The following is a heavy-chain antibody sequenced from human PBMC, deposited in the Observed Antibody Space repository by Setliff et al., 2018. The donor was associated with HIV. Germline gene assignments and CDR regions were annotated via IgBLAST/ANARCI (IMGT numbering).Heavy chain of an antibody. V-gene: IGHV3-7*01. CDR2: IKQGGSEK. CDR3: ARVADGYNSYFDY. D-gene: IGHD5-18*01. Sequence: QSGGSLRLSCTASGFIFSSYWMSWVRQAPGKGLEWVANIKQGGSEKYYVDSVKGRFTMSRDNAKNSLFLQMHSLRAEDTAVYYCARVADGYNSYFDYWGQGTVVTVSS. CDR1: GFIFSSYW. J-gene: IGHJ4*02.